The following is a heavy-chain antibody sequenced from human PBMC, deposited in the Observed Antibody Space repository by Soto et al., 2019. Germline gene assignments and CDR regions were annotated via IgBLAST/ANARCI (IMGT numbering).Heavy chain of an antibody. V-gene: IGHV1-46*01. CDR2: INPSGGST. CDR3: AMVAGAAAGTYYYYGMYV. Sequence: GASVNVSCKASGYTFTSYYMHWVRQAPGQGLEWMGKINPSGGSTSYAQKFQGRVTMTRDTSTSTVYMELSSLRSEDTSVYYCAMVAGAAAGTYYYYGMYVWGQGTTVTVSS. J-gene: IGHJ6*02. CDR1: GYTFTSYY. D-gene: IGHD6-13*01.